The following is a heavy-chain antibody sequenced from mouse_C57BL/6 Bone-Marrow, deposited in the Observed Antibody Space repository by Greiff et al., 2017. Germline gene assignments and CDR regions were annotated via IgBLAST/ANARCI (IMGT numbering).Heavy chain of an antibody. CDR3: ARQGYYYGSSAWFAY. D-gene: IGHD1-1*01. V-gene: IGHV1-18*01. CDR1: GYTFTDYN. J-gene: IGHJ3*01. Sequence: EVQLVESGPELVKPGASVKIPCKASGYTFTDYNMDWVKQSHGKSLEWIGDINPNNGGTIYNQKFKGKATLTVDKSSSTAYMELRSLTSEDTAVYYCARQGYYYGSSAWFAYGGQGTLVTVSA. CDR2: INPNNGGT.